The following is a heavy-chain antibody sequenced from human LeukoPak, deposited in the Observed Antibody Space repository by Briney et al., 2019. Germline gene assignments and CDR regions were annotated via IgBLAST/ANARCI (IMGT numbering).Heavy chain of an antibody. CDR1: GLTFSSLW. J-gene: IGHJ4*02. D-gene: IGHD5-12*01. V-gene: IGHV3-7*01. CDR3: ARDGGVSGYDLLDY. Sequence: GGSLRLSCAASGLTFSSLWMTWVRQAPGKGLEWVANINQDGSEKYFMDSVKGRFTISRDNAKNSVFLQMNSLTVEDTAVYYCARDGGVSGYDLLDYWGQGTLVTVSS. CDR2: INQDGSEK.